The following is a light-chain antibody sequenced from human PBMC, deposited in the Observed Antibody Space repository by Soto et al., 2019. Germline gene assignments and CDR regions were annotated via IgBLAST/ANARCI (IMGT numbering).Light chain of an antibody. V-gene: IGLV2-11*01. CDR1: SSDVGGYNY. Sequence: QSALTQPHSVSGSPGQSVAISCSGTSSDVGGYNYVPWYQQHPGKAPKLIIFDVNKRPSGVPDRFSGSKSGSTASLTISGLQAEDEADYYCCSYGGSFYVVGTGTKVTVL. CDR2: DVN. CDR3: CSYGGSFYV. J-gene: IGLJ1*01.